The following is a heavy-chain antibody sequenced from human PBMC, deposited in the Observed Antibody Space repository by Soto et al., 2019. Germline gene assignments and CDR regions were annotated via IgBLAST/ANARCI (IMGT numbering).Heavy chain of an antibody. CDR1: GFTFSSYG. Sequence: GGSLGLSCAASGFTFSSYGMHWVRQAPGKGLEWVAVISYDGSNKYYADSVKGRFTISRDNSKNTLYLQMNSLRAEDTAVYYCAKDLEKNDYVWGSSSYYFDYWGQGTLVTVSS. CDR3: AKDLEKNDYVWGSSSYYFDY. V-gene: IGHV3-30*18. CDR2: ISYDGSNK. J-gene: IGHJ4*02. D-gene: IGHD3-16*01.